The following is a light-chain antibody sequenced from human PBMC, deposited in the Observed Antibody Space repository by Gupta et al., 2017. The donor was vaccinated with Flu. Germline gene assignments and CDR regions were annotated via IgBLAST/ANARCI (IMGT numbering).Light chain of an antibody. J-gene: IGKJ1*01. CDR1: QSVSTS. V-gene: IGKV1-5*03. CDR2: RAS. CDR3: QHYSGNSRT. Sequence: DIQMTQSPSTLSASVGDRVTITCRASQSVSTSLTWYQQKPGKVPNLLIYRASILQSGVPSRFSGSGSGTEFSLTISSLQPDDFATYYCQHYSGNSRTFGQGTRVEIK.